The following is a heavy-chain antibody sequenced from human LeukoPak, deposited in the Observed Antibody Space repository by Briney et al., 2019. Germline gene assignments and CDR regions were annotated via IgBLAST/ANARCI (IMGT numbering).Heavy chain of an antibody. CDR1: EFTFSNYA. CDR2: ISGSGTAT. V-gene: IGHV3-23*01. J-gene: IGHJ4*02. Sequence: GGSLRLSCAASEFTFSNYAMTWVRQAPGKGLKWVSTISGSGTATYYADSVKGRFTISRDNSKNTLYLQMNSLRAEDTAVYYCARDREAAALFDYWGQGTLVTVSS. CDR3: ARDREAAALFDY. D-gene: IGHD6-13*01.